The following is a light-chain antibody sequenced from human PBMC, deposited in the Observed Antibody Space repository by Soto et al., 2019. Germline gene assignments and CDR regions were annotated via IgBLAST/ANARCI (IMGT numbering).Light chain of an antibody. V-gene: IGLV2-23*01. CDR1: SSDVGSYDL. J-gene: IGLJ2*01. CDR3: CSYAGSNTYVV. Sequence: QSALTQPASVSGSPGKSITISCTGTSSDVGSYDLVSWYQQYPGKAPKLMIYEGSKRPSGISDRFSGSKSGNTASLTISGLQAADEDDYYCCSYAGSNTYVVFGGGTKLTVL. CDR2: EGS.